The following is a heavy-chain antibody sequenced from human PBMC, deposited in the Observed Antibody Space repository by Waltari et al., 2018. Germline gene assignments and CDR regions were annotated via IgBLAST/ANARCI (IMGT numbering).Heavy chain of an antibody. D-gene: IGHD6-19*01. V-gene: IGHV1-8*03. CDR1: AYTFPSYD. CDR2: MNPNSGNT. J-gene: IGHJ4*02. Sequence: QVQLVQSGAEVKKPGASVKVSCKASAYTFPSYDINWVRHATVQGLEWMGWMNPNSGNTGYAQKFQGRVAITRNTSISTAYMELSSLRSEDTAVYYCARGSAWAYSSGWLGLDYWGQGTLVTVSS. CDR3: ARGSAWAYSSGWLGLDY.